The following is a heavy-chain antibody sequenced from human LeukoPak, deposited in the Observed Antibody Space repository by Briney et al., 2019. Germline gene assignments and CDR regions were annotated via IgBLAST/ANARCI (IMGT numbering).Heavy chain of an antibody. V-gene: IGHV3-48*04. CDR3: ARDSTSMGLLGMDV. CDR2: ISSSSSTI. D-gene: IGHD2-2*01. Sequence: SGGSLRLSCAASGFTFSSYSMNWVRQAPGKGLEWVSYISSSSSTIYYADSVKGRFTISRDNAKNSLYLQMNSLRAEDTAVHYCARDSTSMGLLGMDVWGQGTTVTVSS. J-gene: IGHJ6*02. CDR1: GFTFSSYS.